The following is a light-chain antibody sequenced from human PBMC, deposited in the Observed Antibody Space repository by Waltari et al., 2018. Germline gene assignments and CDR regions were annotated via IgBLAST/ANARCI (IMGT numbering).Light chain of an antibody. V-gene: IGKV3-11*01. CDR1: QRVSSF. J-gene: IGKJ4*01. CDR3: QQRGNWPLT. CDR2: GAS. Sequence: EIVLTQSPATLSLSPGERATLSCRASQRVSSFLAWYQQKTGQAPRLLIYGASNRATGIPARFRGSGSVTDFTLTISSLEPEDFAVYYCQQRGNWPLTFGGGTKVEIK.